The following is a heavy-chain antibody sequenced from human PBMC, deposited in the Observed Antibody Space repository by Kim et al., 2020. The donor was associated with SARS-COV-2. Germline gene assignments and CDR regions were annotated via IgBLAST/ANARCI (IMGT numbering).Heavy chain of an antibody. CDR3: ARDSTVVTPWGIYYYGMDV. D-gene: IGHD2-21*02. J-gene: IGHJ6*02. Sequence: GGSLRLSCAASGFTFSTYNMNWVRQAPGKGLEWVSYISSSSSTVFYADSVKGRFTISRDNAKNSLYLQMNSLRDEDTAVYYCARDSTVVTPWGIYYYGMDVWGRGTTVTVSS. V-gene: IGHV3-48*02. CDR2: ISSSSSTV. CDR1: GFTFSTYN.